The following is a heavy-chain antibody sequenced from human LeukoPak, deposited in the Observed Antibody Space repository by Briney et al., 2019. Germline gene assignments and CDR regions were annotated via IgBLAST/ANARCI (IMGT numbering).Heavy chain of an antibody. J-gene: IGHJ4*02. CDR3: ATSGSGRPYFDY. V-gene: IGHV4-39*01. D-gene: IGHD3-3*01. CDR1: GGSVSSTSYY. CDR2: IYYPGTT. Sequence: PSETLSLTCTVSGGSVSSTSYYWGWIRQPPGKGLEWIGSIYYPGTTYYNPSLKSRVTISVDTSKNQFSLNLSSVTAADTAVYYCATSGSGRPYFDYWGQGTLVTVSS.